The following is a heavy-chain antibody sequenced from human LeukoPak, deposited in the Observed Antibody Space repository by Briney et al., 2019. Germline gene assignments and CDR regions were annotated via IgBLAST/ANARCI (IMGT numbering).Heavy chain of an antibody. CDR3: ARGHTSGNWFDP. CDR1: GGSFSGYY. D-gene: IGHD2/OR15-2a*01. Sequence: SETLSLTCAVYGGSFSGYYWSWIRQPPGKGLEWIGEINHSGSTNYNPSLKSRVTISVDTSKNQFSLKLSSVTAADTAVYYCARGHTSGNWFDPWGQGTLVTVSS. J-gene: IGHJ5*02. CDR2: INHSGST. V-gene: IGHV4-34*01.